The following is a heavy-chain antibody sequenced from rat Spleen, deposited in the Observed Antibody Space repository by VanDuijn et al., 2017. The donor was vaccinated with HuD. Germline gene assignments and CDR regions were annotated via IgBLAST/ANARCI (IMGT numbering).Heavy chain of an antibody. Sequence: EVQLVESGGGLVQPGRSLKLSCVASGFTFNNYWMTWIRQAPGKGLEWDASITNTGDPTYYPDSVRGRFTISRDNAKNTLYLQMNSLRSEDTATYYCSTYGGDYWGRGVMVTVSS. CDR2: ITNTGDPT. D-gene: IGHD1-11*01. CDR1: GFTFNNYW. J-gene: IGHJ2*01. V-gene: IGHV5-31*01. CDR3: STYGGDY.